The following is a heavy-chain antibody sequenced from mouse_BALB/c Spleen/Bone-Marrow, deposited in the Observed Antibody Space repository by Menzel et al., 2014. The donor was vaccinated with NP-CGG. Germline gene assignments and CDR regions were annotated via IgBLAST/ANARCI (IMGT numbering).Heavy chain of an antibody. CDR1: GFSLXGYG. V-gene: IGHV2-6-7*01. J-gene: IGHJ3*01. CDR2: IWGDGST. CDR3: ARGGFAY. Sequence: VKLVESGPGLVAPSQSLSIPCTVSGFSLXGYGVNWVRQPPGKGLEWLGMIWGDGSTDYNSALKSRLSISKDNSKSQVFLKMNSLQTDDTARYYCARGGFAYWGQGTLVTVSA.